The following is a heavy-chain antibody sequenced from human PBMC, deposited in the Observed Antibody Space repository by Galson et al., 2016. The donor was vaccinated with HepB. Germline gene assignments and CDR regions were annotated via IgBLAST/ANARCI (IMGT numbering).Heavy chain of an antibody. CDR1: DGSIRSSSFS. Sequence: ETLSLTCTVSDGSIRSSSFSWGWIRQPPGKGLESIGTVYRGKTYYNPSLESRVTISVGMSTDLLSLKLTSLTAADTGVYYCARAGLGTKASFDYWGQGILVAVSS. CDR2: VYRGKT. CDR3: ARAGLGTKASFDY. D-gene: IGHD1-7*01. J-gene: IGHJ4*02. V-gene: IGHV4-39*01.